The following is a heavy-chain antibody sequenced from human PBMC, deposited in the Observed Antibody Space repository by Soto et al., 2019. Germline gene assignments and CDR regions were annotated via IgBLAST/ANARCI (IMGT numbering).Heavy chain of an antibody. D-gene: IGHD4-17*01. CDR1: GFTFSNAW. CDR3: TQNDYGEGFHI. J-gene: IGHJ3*02. Sequence: PGGSLRLSCAASGFTFSNAWMSWVRQAPGKGLEWVGRIKRKTDGGTTDYAAPVKGRFTISRDDSKNTLYLQMNSLKTEDTAVYYCTQNDYGEGFHIWGQGTMVTVSS. CDR2: IKRKTDGGTT. V-gene: IGHV3-15*01.